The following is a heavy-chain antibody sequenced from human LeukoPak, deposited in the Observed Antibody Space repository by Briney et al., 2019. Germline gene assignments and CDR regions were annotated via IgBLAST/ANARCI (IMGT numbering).Heavy chain of an antibody. CDR2: IYYSGST. CDR1: GGSISSSSYY. D-gene: IGHD3-22*01. J-gene: IGHJ4*02. Sequence: SETLSLTCTVSGGSISSSSYYWGWIRQPPGKGLEWIGSIYYSGSTYYNPSLKSRVTISVDTSKNQFSLKLSSVTAADTAVYYCASGPGDYYDEDYWGQGTLVTVSS. V-gene: IGHV4-39*01. CDR3: ASGPGDYYDEDY.